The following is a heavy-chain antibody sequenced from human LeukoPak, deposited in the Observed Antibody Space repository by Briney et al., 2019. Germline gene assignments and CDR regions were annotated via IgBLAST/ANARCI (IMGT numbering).Heavy chain of an antibody. Sequence: GGSLRLSCAASGFTFSSYGMHWVRQAPGKGLEWVAVIWYDGSNKHYADSVKGRFTISRDNSKNTLYLQMNSLRAEDTAVYYCARVLTGYYFDYWGQGTLVTVSS. D-gene: IGHD3-9*01. CDR3: ARVLTGYYFDY. V-gene: IGHV3-33*01. CDR2: IWYDGSNK. CDR1: GFTFSSYG. J-gene: IGHJ4*02.